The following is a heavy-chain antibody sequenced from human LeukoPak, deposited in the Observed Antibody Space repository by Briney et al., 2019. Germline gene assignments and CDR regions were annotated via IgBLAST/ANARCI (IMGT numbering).Heavy chain of an antibody. D-gene: IGHD4-23*01. Sequence: PSETLSLTCTVSGGSISSYYWSWIRQPPGKGLEWIGYIYYSGSTNYNPSLKSRVTISVDTSKNQFSLKLSSVTAADTAVYYCARAPPTTPSNELRWGDYYYYYMDVWGKGTTVTISS. V-gene: IGHV4-59*01. CDR3: ARAPPTTPSNELRWGDYYYYYMDV. CDR2: IYYSGST. J-gene: IGHJ6*03. CDR1: GGSISSYY.